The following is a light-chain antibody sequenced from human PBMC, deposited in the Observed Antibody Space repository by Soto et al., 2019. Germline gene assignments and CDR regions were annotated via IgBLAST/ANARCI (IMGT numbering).Light chain of an antibody. Sequence: SYELTQPPSVSVAPGQTARITCGGNNIGSKSVHWYQQKPGQAPVLVVYDDSDRPSGIPERFSGSKSGTSASLAITGLQAEDEADYYCQSYDSSLRVVFGGGTKLTVL. CDR3: QSYDSSLRVV. CDR1: NIGSKS. V-gene: IGLV3-21*02. J-gene: IGLJ2*01. CDR2: DDS.